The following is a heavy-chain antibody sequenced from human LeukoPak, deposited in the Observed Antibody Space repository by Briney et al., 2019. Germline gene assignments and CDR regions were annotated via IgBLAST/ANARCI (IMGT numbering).Heavy chain of an antibody. D-gene: IGHD3-22*01. J-gene: IGHJ5*02. Sequence: PSETLSLTCAVYGGSFSGYYWSWIRQPPGKGLEWIGEINHSGSTNYNSSLKSRVTISVDTSKNQFSLKLSSVTAADTAVYYCARGLSNSSGYFVSLPRPSMGRGNWFDPWGQGTLVTVSS. CDR1: GGSFSGYY. CDR3: ARGLSNSSGYFVSLPRPSMGRGNWFDP. V-gene: IGHV4-34*01. CDR2: INHSGST.